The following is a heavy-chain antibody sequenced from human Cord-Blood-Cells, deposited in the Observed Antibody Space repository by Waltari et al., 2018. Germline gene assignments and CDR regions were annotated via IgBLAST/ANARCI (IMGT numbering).Heavy chain of an antibody. Sequence: QVQLVQSGAEVKKPGSSVKVSCKASGGTFSSYAISWVRQAPGQGLEGMGGIIPILGTANYAQKFQGRVTITADESTSTAYMELSSLRSEDTAVYYCARGGSYGSGRYYYWYFDLWGRGTLVTVSS. CDR3: ARGGSYGSGRYYYWYFDL. D-gene: IGHD3-10*01. V-gene: IGHV1-69*01. CDR1: GGTFSSYA. CDR2: IIPILGTA. J-gene: IGHJ2*01.